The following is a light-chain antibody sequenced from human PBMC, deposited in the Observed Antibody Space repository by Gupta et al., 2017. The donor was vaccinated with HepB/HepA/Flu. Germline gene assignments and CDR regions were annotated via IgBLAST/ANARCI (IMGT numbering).Light chain of an antibody. J-gene: IGKJ3*01. CDR2: ASS. V-gene: IGKV1-39*01. CDR3: QQSDSTPST. Sequence: DTQLTQSPSSLSASVGDNVTITCRVSQSIGSYLNWYQQEPGKAPNLLIYASSTLQSGVPSRLSGRGSGMDFTLTISRLQTEDFATYYCQQSDSTPSTFGHGTKVDVK. CDR1: QSIGSY.